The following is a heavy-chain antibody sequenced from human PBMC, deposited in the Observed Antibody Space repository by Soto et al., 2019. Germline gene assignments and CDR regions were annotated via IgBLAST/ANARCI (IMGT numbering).Heavy chain of an antibody. V-gene: IGHV1-69*02. Sequence: QVQLVQSGAEVRKPGSSVKVSCKASGVTFTTSTFSWVRQAPGQGLEWMGRVIPILDLSIYAQRFQGRVTITADRSTSTAYMELSGLSSEDTAVYYCARSQGNYFSHGMDVWGQGTTVTVSS. J-gene: IGHJ6*02. CDR1: GVTFTTST. CDR2: VIPILDLS. D-gene: IGHD3-10*01. CDR3: ARSQGNYFSHGMDV.